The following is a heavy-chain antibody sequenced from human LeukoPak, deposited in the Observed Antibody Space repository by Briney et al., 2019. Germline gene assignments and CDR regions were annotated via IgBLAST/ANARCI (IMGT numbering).Heavy chain of an antibody. J-gene: IGHJ3*02. CDR1: GYTFTGYY. D-gene: IGHD6-6*01. CDR2: INPNSGGT. V-gene: IGHV1-2*02. Sequence: ASVKVSCKASGYTFTGYYMHWVRQAPGQGLEWMGWINPNSGGTNYAQKFQGRVTMTRDTSISTAYMELSRLRSDDTAVYYCARDGIEYSSSSDAFDIWGQGTMVTVSS. CDR3: ARDGIEYSSSSDAFDI.